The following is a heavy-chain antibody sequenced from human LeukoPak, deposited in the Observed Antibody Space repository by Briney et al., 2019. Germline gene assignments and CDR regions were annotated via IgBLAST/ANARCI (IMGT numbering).Heavy chain of an antibody. J-gene: IGHJ4*02. V-gene: IGHV3-21*01. CDR3: ARDYYDSSGIYYFDY. D-gene: IGHD3-22*01. CDR1: GFTFSSYS. Sequence: GGSLRLSCAASGFTFSSYSMNWVRQAPGKGLEWVSSISSSSSYIYYADSVKGRFTISRDNAKISLYLQMNSLRAEDTAVYYCARDYYDSSGIYYFDYWGQGTLVTVSS. CDR2: ISSSSSYI.